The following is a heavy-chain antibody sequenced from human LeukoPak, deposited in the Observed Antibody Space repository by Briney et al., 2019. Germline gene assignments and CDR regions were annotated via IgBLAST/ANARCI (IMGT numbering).Heavy chain of an antibody. CDR3: ARHGDYYDSSGPYGFDP. CDR1: GGSISSSSYY. Sequence: PSETLSLTCTVSGGSISSSSYYWGWIRQPPGKGLGWIGSIYYSGSTYYNPSLKSRVTISVDTSKNQFSLKLSSVTAADTAVYYCARHGDYYDSSGPYGFDPWGQGTLVTVSS. J-gene: IGHJ5*02. D-gene: IGHD3-22*01. V-gene: IGHV4-39*01. CDR2: IYYSGST.